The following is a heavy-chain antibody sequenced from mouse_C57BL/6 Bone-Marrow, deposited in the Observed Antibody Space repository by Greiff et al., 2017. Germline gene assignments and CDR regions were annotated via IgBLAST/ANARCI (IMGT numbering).Heavy chain of an antibody. Sequence: EVQLQQSGAELVRPGASVKLSCTASGFNIKDDYMHWVKQRPEQGLEWIGWIDPENGDTEYASKFQGKATITADTSSNTAYLQLSSLTSEDTAVYYCTRIWDGFAYWGQGTLVTVSA. CDR2: IDPENGDT. J-gene: IGHJ3*01. V-gene: IGHV14-4*01. CDR3: TRIWDGFAY. CDR1: GFNIKDDY. D-gene: IGHD4-1*01.